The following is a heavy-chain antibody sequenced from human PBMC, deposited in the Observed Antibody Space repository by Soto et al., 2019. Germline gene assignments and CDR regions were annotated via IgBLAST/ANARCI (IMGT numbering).Heavy chain of an antibody. V-gene: IGHV4-59*01. CDR1: GGSISSYY. CDR2: IYYSGST. J-gene: IGHJ5*02. CDR3: ARVITGTTFGWFDP. Sequence: ASETLSLTCTVSGGSISSYYWSWIRQPPGKGLEWIGYIYYSGSTNYNPSLKSRVTISVDTSKNQFSLKLSSVTAADTAVYYCARVITGTTFGWFDPWGQGTLVTVSS. D-gene: IGHD1-7*01.